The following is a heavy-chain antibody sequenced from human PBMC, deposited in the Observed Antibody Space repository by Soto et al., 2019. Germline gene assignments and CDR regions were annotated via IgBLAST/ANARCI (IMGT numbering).Heavy chain of an antibody. CDR3: ARGHSTDCSNGVCSFFYNHEMDV. CDR1: GYSFTDYH. Sequence: QVQLVQSGAEVKKPGASVRVSCKASGYSFTDYHIHWVRQAPGQGLEWLGRINHKSGGTRTAQKFQGWVTMTRDRSISTVYMELTRLRSDDTAVYFCARGHSTDCSNGVCSFFYNHEMDVWGQGTTVTVSS. CDR2: INHKSGGT. V-gene: IGHV1-2*04. J-gene: IGHJ6*02. D-gene: IGHD2-8*01.